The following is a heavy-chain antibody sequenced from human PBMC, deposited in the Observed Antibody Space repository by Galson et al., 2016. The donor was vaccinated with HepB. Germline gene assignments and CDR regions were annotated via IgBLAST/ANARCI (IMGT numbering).Heavy chain of an antibody. CDR3: VRHGNCVRGSCLNWFDP. J-gene: IGHJ5*02. V-gene: IGHV5-10-1*01. CDR2: IDPSGSYI. CDR1: GYRFSDYW. Sequence: QSGAEVKKPGESLRISCKASGYRFSDYWISWVRQVPGTGLEWMGRIDPSGSYINYRPSFEGHVTISGDGSISTVYLQWSSLKASDTAMYYCVRHGNCVRGSCLNWFDPWGQGTLVTVSS. D-gene: IGHD2-2*01.